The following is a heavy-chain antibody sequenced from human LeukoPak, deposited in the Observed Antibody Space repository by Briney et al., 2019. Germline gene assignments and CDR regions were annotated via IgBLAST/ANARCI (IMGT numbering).Heavy chain of an antibody. CDR2: ISAYNGNT. D-gene: IGHD5-18*01. CDR3: ARQVRAAMVPSALALGY. Sequence: ASVKVSCKASGYTFTSYGISWVRQAPGQGLEWMGWISAYNGNTNYAQKLQGRVTMTTDTSTSTACMELRSLRSDDTAVYHCARQVRAAMVPSALALGYWGQGTLVTVSS. J-gene: IGHJ4*02. V-gene: IGHV1-18*01. CDR1: GYTFTSYG.